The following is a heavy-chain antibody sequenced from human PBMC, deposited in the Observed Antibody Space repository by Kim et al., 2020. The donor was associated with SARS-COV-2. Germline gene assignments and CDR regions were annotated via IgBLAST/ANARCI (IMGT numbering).Heavy chain of an antibody. V-gene: IGHV4-31*02. Sequence: PSLKSRVTISVDTSKNQFSLKLSSVTAADTAVYYCARDGGSGSYYGPVDYWGQGTLVTVSS. J-gene: IGHJ4*02. D-gene: IGHD3-10*01. CDR3: ARDGGSGSYYGPVDY.